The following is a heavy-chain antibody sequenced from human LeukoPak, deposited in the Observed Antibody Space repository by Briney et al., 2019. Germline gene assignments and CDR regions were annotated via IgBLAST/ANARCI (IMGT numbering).Heavy chain of an antibody. D-gene: IGHD2-15*01. CDR2: IVGSGGDT. J-gene: IGHJ2*01. CDR3: ASRDPQFGYCSGGSCHWYFDL. CDR1: GLTFSIYA. Sequence: GGSLRLSCAASGLTFSIYAVSWVRQAPGRGPEWVSGIVGSGGDTYYADSVKGRFTISRDTSKTTLYLQINSLRAEDTAIYYCASRDPQFGYCSGGSCHWYFDLWGRGTLVTVSS. V-gene: IGHV3-23*01.